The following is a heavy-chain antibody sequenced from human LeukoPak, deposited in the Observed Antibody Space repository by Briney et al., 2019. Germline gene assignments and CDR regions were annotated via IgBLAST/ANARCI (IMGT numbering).Heavy chain of an antibody. CDR2: IYYSGST. J-gene: IGHJ3*02. Sequence: TSETLSLTCTVSGGSISSGDYYWSWIRQPPGKGLKWIGYIYYSGSTYYNPSLKSRVTISVDTSKNQFSLKLSSVTAADTAVYYCARGEEYIVVVTPPPNAFDIWGQGTMVTVSS. V-gene: IGHV4-30-4*01. CDR1: GGSISSGDYY. CDR3: ARGEEYIVVVTPPPNAFDI. D-gene: IGHD2-21*02.